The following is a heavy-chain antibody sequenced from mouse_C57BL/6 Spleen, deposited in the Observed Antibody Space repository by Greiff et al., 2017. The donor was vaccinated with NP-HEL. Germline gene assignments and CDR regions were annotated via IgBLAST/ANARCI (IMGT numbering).Heavy chain of an antibody. V-gene: IGHV1-78*01. D-gene: IGHD1-1*01. CDR1: GFTFTDHT. CDR2: IYPRDGST. CDR3: AWVPKITTVGEWYFDD. J-gene: IGHJ1*03. Sequence: VQLQQSDAELVKPGASVKISCKVSGFTFTDHTIHWMKQRPEQGLEWIGYIYPRDGSTKYNEKFKGKATLTADKSSSTAYMQLNSLTPEDSAVYVCAWVPKITTVGEWYFDDWGKGTTVTVSS.